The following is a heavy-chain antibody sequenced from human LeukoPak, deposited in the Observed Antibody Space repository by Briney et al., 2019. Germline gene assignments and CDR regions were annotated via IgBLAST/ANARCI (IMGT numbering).Heavy chain of an antibody. CDR2: ISYDGSNK. CDR1: GFTFSSYG. Sequence: PGRSLRLSCAASGFTFSSYGMHWVRQAPGKGLEWVAVISYDGSNKYYADSVKGRFTISRDNSKNTLYLQMNSLRAEDTAVYYCAKDLSSVYSSWYPLYAFDIWGQGTMVTVSS. CDR3: AKDLSSVYSSWYPLYAFDI. D-gene: IGHD6-13*01. V-gene: IGHV3-30*18. J-gene: IGHJ3*02.